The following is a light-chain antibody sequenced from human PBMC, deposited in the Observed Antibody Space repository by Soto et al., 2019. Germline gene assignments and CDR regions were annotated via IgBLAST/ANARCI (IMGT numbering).Light chain of an antibody. V-gene: IGLV2-14*01. CDR2: DVS. CDR3: SSYTSSSTQV. CDR1: SSDVGAYNY. Sequence: QSVLTQPASVSGSPGQSITISCTGTSSDVGAYNYVSWYQQHPGKAPKVLIYDVSNRPSGVSNRFSASKSGNTASLTISGLKAEDEGDYYCSSYTSSSTQVFGTGTKLTVL. J-gene: IGLJ1*01.